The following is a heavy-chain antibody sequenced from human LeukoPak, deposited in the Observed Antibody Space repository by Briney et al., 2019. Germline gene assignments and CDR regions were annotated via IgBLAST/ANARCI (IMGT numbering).Heavy chain of an antibody. J-gene: IGHJ3*02. Sequence: ASVKVPCKASGYTFTSYYMHWVRQAPGQGLEWMGIINPSGGSTSYAQKFQGRVTMTRDTSTSTVYMELSSLRSEDTAVYYCAREIGYCSSTSCYKRAFDIWGQGTMVTVSS. CDR2: INPSGGST. CDR1: GYTFTSYY. CDR3: AREIGYCSSTSCYKRAFDI. V-gene: IGHV1-46*01. D-gene: IGHD2-2*02.